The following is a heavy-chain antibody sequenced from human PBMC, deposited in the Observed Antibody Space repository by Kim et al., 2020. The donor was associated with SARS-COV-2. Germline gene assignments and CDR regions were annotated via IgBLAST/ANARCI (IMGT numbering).Heavy chain of an antibody. CDR2: IYIGGST. CDR3: ARGEGVNDFYGMDV. J-gene: IGHJ6*02. V-gene: IGHV3-53*01. CDR1: GFTVSSNY. D-gene: IGHD1-26*01. Sequence: GGSLRLSCAASGFTVSSNYMSWVRQAPGKGLEWVSVIYIGGSTYYADSLKGRFTISRDNSKNTLYLQMNSLRAEDTAVYYCARGEGVNDFYGMDVWGQGTKVTVCS.